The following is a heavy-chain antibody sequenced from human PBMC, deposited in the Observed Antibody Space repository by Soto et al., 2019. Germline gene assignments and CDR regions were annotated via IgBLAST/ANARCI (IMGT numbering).Heavy chain of an antibody. J-gene: IGHJ4*02. CDR3: ARRLYGDYDY. V-gene: IGHV1-18*01. CDR1: GYSFTTSG. CDR2: ISTYTVIP. D-gene: IGHD4-17*01. Sequence: QAQLVQSGAEVKEPGASVKVACKASGYSFTTSGITWVRQAPAQGLEWMGWISTYTVIPNYAQKLQDRVTMTTDTSTRTAYMEMRFLRPYERAVYYCARRLYGDYDYWVKGTLVTVYS.